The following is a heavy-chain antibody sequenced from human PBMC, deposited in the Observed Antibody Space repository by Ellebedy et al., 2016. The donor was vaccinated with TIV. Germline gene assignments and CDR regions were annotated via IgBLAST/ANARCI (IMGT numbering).Heavy chain of an antibody. CDR3: ASSRYHYYVGNTIFVY. CDR1: GFTFSSYA. Sequence: GESLKISCAASGFTFSSYAMSWVRQAPGQGLEWVSGINANGVSTAYADSVEGRFIISRDNSKHTLDLQMNSLRAEDTAVYYCASSRYHYYVGNTIFVYWGQGTLVTVSS. D-gene: IGHD3-10*01. CDR2: INANGVST. J-gene: IGHJ4*02. V-gene: IGHV3-23*01.